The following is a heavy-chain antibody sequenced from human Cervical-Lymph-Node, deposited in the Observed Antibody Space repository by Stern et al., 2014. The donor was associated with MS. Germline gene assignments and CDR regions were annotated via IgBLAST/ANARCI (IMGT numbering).Heavy chain of an antibody. D-gene: IGHD4-17*01. J-gene: IGHJ6*02. Sequence: QVQLVESGAEVKKPGSSVKVSCKASGGTLSDYGISWVRQAPGQGLEWMGGIIPMFGTATYAQKSQGRVTITADDSTNTAYMDLSSLTSDDTAVYYCARDGDSSMLGLDVWGQGTTVTVSS. CDR3: ARDGDSSMLGLDV. V-gene: IGHV1-69*01. CDR2: IIPMFGTA. CDR1: GGTLSDYG.